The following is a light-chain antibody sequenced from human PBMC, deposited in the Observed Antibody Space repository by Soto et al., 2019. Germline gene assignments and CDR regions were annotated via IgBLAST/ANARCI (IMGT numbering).Light chain of an antibody. J-gene: IGKJ2*01. CDR2: GAS. CDR1: QSVSSIY. V-gene: IGKV3-20*01. CDR3: QQNGSTTYT. Sequence: EIVLTQAPGTLYLSPGERATLSCRASQSVSSIYFAWYQQKPGQAPRLLIYGASSRATGIPDRFSGSGSGTDLTLTIRRLEPDDFAVYYCQQNGSTTYTFGQGTKLEIK.